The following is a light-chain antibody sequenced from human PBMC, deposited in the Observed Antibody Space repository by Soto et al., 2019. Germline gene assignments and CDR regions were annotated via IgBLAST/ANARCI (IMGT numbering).Light chain of an antibody. CDR1: SSDVGGYNY. Sequence: QSAVTQPASVSGSPGQSITISCTGTSSDVGGYNYVSWYQQHPGKAPKLMIYDVSNRPSGVSNRFSGSKSGNTASLTISGLQAEDEADYYCCSYTSSSTYVFGTGTKVTVL. V-gene: IGLV2-14*01. CDR2: DVS. CDR3: CSYTSSSTYV. J-gene: IGLJ1*01.